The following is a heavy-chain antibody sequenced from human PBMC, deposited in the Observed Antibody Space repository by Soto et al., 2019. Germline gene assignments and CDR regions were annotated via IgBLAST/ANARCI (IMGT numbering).Heavy chain of an antibody. J-gene: IGHJ4*02. V-gene: IGHV4-30-4*01. CDR1: GGSISSGDYY. Sequence: SETLSLTCTVSGGSISSGDYYWSWIRQPPGKGLEWIGYIYYTGSTYYNPSLKNRLTISVDMSKNQFSLKLSSVTAADTAVYYCATTDARGYSYGPRDYWGQGTLVTVSS. CDR2: IYYTGST. D-gene: IGHD5-18*01. CDR3: ATTDARGYSYGPRDY.